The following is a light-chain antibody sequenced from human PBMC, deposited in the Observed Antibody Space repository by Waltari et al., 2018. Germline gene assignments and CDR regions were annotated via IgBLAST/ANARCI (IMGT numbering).Light chain of an antibody. J-gene: IGKJ1*01. CDR3: QQYNSYSWT. CDR1: QSISSW. CDR2: KAS. Sequence: DIQMTQSPSTLSASVGDRVTITCRASQSISSWLAWYQQQPGKAPKLLIYKASSFESGVPSRFSGSGSGTEFTLTISSLQPDDFATYYCQQYNSYSWTFGQGTKVEIK. V-gene: IGKV1-5*03.